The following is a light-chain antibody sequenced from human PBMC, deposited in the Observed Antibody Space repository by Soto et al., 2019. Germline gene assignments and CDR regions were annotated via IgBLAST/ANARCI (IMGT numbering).Light chain of an antibody. V-gene: IGLV2-14*01. CDR2: DVT. J-gene: IGLJ1*01. Sequence: QSVLSEPACVSGSPGQSITISCTGTSSDVGGFEYVSWYQHQPGKAPKLIIYDVTKRPSGVSNRFSGSKSGNTASLTISGIQAEDEGDYYCGSITRSSTSVFGTGTKVT. CDR1: SSDVGGFEY. CDR3: GSITRSSTSV.